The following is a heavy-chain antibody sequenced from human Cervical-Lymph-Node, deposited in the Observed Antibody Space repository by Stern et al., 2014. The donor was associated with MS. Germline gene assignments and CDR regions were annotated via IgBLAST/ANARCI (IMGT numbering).Heavy chain of an antibody. CDR1: GSSLTSSGMC. V-gene: IGHV2-70*11. J-gene: IGHJ6*02. CDR2: IDWDDGK. Sequence: ESGPALVKPTQTLTLTCIVSGSSLTSSGMCVNWIRQSPGRALEWLARIDWDDGKYYSPSLKSRSSISRDTSKNQVVLTVTDMDPVDTGTYYCAQINLSHYYAMDVWGQGTAVTVSS. CDR3: AQINLSHYYAMDV.